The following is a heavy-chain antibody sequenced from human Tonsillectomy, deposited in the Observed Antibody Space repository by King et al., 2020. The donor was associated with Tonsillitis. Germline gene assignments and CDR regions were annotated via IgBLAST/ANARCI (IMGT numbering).Heavy chain of an antibody. CDR3: ARDQEDIVVVPAASSYFDY. Sequence: VQLVESGGGVVQPGRSLRLSCAASGFTFSSYPMHWVRQAPGKGLEWVAVISYDGRNKYYADSVKGRFTISRDNSKNTLYLQMNSLRPEDTAMYYCARDQEDIVVVPAASSYFDYWGQGTLVTVSS. V-gene: IGHV3-30*04. CDR2: ISYDGRNK. D-gene: IGHD2-2*01. J-gene: IGHJ4*02. CDR1: GFTFSSYP.